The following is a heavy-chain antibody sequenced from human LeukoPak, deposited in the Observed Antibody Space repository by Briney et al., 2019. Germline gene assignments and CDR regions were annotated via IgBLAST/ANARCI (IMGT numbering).Heavy chain of an antibody. D-gene: IGHD3-3*01. J-gene: IGHJ4*02. Sequence: SETLSLTCVVYGGSFSGYYWSWIRQPPGKGLEWIGEINHSGSTYYNPSLKSRVTISVDTSKNQFSLKLSSVTAADTAVYYCAKSDYDFWSGYYQYYFDYWGQGTLVTVSS. V-gene: IGHV4-34*01. CDR3: AKSDYDFWSGYYQYYFDY. CDR2: INHSGST. CDR1: GGSFSGYY.